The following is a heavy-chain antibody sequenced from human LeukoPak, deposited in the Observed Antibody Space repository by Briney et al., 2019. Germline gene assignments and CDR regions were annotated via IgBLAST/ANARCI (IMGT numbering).Heavy chain of an antibody. J-gene: IGHJ6*03. CDR1: GYTFTSYD. CDR2: MNPNSGNT. Sequence: ASVKVSCKASGYTFTSYDINWVRQATGQGLEWMGWMNPNSGNTGYAQKFQGRVTITRNTSISTAYMELSSLRSEDTAVYYCARESGSSSWYLMRGWVSDYYYYMDVWGKGTTVTVSS. D-gene: IGHD6-13*01. V-gene: IGHV1-8*03. CDR3: ARESGSSSWYLMRGWVSDYYYYMDV.